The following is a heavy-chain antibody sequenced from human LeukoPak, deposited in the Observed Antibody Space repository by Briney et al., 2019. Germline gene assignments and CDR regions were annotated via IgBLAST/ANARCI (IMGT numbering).Heavy chain of an antibody. CDR3: AKAHLGYCSSTSCSFDY. Sequence: GGSLRLSCAASGFTFSSYAMSWVRQAPGKGLEWVSAISGSGGSTYYADSVKGRLTISRDNSKNTLYLQMNSLRAEDTAVYYCAKAHLGYCSSTSCSFDYWGQGTLVTVSS. V-gene: IGHV3-23*01. J-gene: IGHJ4*02. D-gene: IGHD2-2*01. CDR2: ISGSGGST. CDR1: GFTFSSYA.